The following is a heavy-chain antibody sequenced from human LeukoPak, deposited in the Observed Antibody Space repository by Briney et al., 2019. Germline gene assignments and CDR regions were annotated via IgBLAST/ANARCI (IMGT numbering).Heavy chain of an antibody. J-gene: IGHJ6*02. D-gene: IGHD3-3*01. Sequence: SETLSLTCTVSGGSISSGDYYWSWIRQPPGKGLEWIGYIYYSGSTNYNPSLKSRVTISVDTSKNQFSLKLSSVTAADTAVYYCARQRSGNYGMDVWGQGTTVTVSS. CDR3: ARQRSGNYGMDV. CDR2: IYYSGST. CDR1: GGSISSGDYY. V-gene: IGHV4-61*08.